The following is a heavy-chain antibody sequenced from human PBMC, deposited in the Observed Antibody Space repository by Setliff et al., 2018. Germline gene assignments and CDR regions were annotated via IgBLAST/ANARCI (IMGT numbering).Heavy chain of an antibody. V-gene: IGHV3-53*01. CDR2: IYSSGST. J-gene: IGHJ3*02. D-gene: IGHD1-26*01. CDR1: GFTLSSNY. Sequence: PGGSLRLSCEVSGFTLSSNYMSWVRQAPGRGLEWVSFIYSSGSTYHAESVKGRFTISRDNSKNTLYLQMNSLRVEDTAVYYCASGGGSSGYAFNIWGQGTTVTVSS. CDR3: ASGGGSSGYAFNI.